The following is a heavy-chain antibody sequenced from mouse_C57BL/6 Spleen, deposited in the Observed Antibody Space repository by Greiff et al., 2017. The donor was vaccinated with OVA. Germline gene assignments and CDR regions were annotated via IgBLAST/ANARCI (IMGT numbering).Heavy chain of an antibody. CDR1: GFTFSSYG. Sequence: EVMLVESGGDLVKPGGSLKLSCAASGFTFSSYGMSWVRQTPDKRLEWVATISSGGSYTYYPDSVKGRFTISRANAKNTLYLQMSSLKSEDTAMYYCARYYGSSYVSDYWGQGTTLTVSS. V-gene: IGHV5-6*01. CDR2: ISSGGSYT. CDR3: ARYYGSSYVSDY. D-gene: IGHD1-1*01. J-gene: IGHJ2*01.